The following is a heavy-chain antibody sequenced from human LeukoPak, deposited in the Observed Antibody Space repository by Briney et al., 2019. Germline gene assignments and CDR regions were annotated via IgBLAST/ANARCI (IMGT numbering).Heavy chain of an antibody. Sequence: SETLSLICTVSGGSISSYYWSWIRQPPGKGLEWIGYIYYSGSTNYNPSLKSRVTISVDTSKNQFSLKLSSVTAADTAVYYCARASPDYYGSGSSLFDIWGQGTMVTVSS. CDR1: GGSISSYY. J-gene: IGHJ3*02. D-gene: IGHD3-10*01. V-gene: IGHV4-59*01. CDR2: IYYSGST. CDR3: ARASPDYYGSGSSLFDI.